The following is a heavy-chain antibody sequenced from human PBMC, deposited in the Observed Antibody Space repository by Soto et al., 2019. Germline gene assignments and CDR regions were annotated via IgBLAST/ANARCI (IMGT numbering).Heavy chain of an antibody. V-gene: IGHV3-9*01. Sequence: EVQPVESGGGLVQPGRSLRLSCAASGFTFDDYAMHWVRQAPGKGLEWVSGISWNSGSIGYADSVKGRFTISRDNAKNSLYLQMNSLRAEDTALYYCAKDLLLFGVVSSPFYGMDVWGQGTTVTVSS. CDR1: GFTFDDYA. J-gene: IGHJ6*02. CDR2: ISWNSGSI. D-gene: IGHD3-3*01. CDR3: AKDLLLFGVVSSPFYGMDV.